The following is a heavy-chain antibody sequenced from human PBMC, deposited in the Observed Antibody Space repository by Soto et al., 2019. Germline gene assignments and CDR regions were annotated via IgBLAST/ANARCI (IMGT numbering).Heavy chain of an antibody. V-gene: IGHV3-23*01. CDR3: AKDGLLTGTVLRYFDWLLHFDY. CDR1: GFTFSSYA. Sequence: EVQLLESGGGLVQPGGSLRLSCAASGFTFSSYAMSWVRQAPGKGLEWVSAISGSGGSTYYADSVKGRFTISRDNSKNTLYLQMNSLRAEDTAVYYCAKDGLLTGTVLRYFDWLLHFDYWGQGTLVTVSS. D-gene: IGHD3-9*01. CDR2: ISGSGGST. J-gene: IGHJ4*02.